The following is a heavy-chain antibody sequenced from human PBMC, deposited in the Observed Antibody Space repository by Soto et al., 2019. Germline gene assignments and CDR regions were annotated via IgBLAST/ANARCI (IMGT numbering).Heavy chain of an antibody. CDR2: ISSSSSYI. CDR1: GFTFSSYS. D-gene: IGHD3-3*01. J-gene: IGHJ4*02. Sequence: PGGSLRLSCAASGFTFSSYSMNWVRQAPGKGLEWVSSISSSSSYIYYADSVKGRFTISRDNAKNSLYLQMNSLRAEDTAVYYCAREAGLIRYYDFWSGKSGLFDYWGQGTLVTVSS. V-gene: IGHV3-21*01. CDR3: AREAGLIRYYDFWSGKSGLFDY.